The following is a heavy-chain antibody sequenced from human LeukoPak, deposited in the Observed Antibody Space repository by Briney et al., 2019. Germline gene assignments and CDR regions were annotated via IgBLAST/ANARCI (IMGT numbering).Heavy chain of an antibody. Sequence: SETLSLTCTVSGGSISSYYWSWIRQPPGKGLEWIGYIYYSGSTNYNPSLKSRVTISVDTSKNQFSLKLSSVTAADTAVYYCARRAYYYDSSGYYSYYFDYWGQGTLVTVSS. CDR2: IYYSGST. J-gene: IGHJ4*02. V-gene: IGHV4-59*08. D-gene: IGHD3-22*01. CDR1: GGSISSYY. CDR3: ARRAYYYDSSGYYSYYFDY.